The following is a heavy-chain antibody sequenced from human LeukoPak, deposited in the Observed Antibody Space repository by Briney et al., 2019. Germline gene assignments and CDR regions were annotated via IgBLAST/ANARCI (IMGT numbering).Heavy chain of an antibody. CDR1: GGSFSGYY. CDR2: INHSGST. J-gene: IGHJ6*02. Sequence: KPSETLSLTCAVYGGSFSGYYWSWIRQPPGKGLEWIGEINHSGSTNYNPSLKSRVTISVDTSKNQFSLKLSSVTAADTAVYYCARDEESSSWYGTYYYYGMDVWGQGTTVTVSS. V-gene: IGHV4-34*01. CDR3: ARDEESSSWYGTYYYYGMDV. D-gene: IGHD6-13*01.